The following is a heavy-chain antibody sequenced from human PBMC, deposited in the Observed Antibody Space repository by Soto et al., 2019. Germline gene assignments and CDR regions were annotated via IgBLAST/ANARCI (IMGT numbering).Heavy chain of an antibody. CDR1: GFTFSSYG. V-gene: IGHV3-30*18. J-gene: IGHJ6*02. CDR3: AKHSLVDSSWYPRGYYYYYYGMDV. Sequence: QVQLVESGGGVVQPGRSLRLSCAASGFTFSSYGMHWVRQAPGKGLEWVAVISYDGSNKYYADSVKGRFTISRDNSKNTLYLQMNSLRAEDTAVYYCAKHSLVDSSWYPRGYYYYYYGMDVWGQGTTVTVSS. CDR2: ISYDGSNK. D-gene: IGHD6-13*01.